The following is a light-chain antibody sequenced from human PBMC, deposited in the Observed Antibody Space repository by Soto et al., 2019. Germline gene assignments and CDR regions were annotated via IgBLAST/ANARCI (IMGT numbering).Light chain of an antibody. CDR3: QQYYSTLGA. CDR1: QSVLYSSNNKNY. V-gene: IGKV4-1*01. Sequence: DIVMTQSPDSLAVSLGEWATINCKSSQSVLYSSNNKNYLAWYQQKPGQPPKLLIYWASTRESGVPDRFSGSGSGTDFTLTISSLQAEDVAVYYCQQYYSTLGAFGPGTKVDIK. J-gene: IGKJ3*01. CDR2: WAS.